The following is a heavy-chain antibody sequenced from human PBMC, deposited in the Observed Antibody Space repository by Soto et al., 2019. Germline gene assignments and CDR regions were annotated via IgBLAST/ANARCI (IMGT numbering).Heavy chain of an antibody. CDR2: IYPGDSDT. Sequence: PGESLKISCKGSGYSFTNYCIGWVRQMPGKGLEWMGIIYPGDSDTRYSPSFQGQVTISADKSISTAYLQWSSLRASDTAMYYCARSRSGYYEPSDYWGQGTLVTVSS. CDR1: GYSFTNYC. J-gene: IGHJ4*02. D-gene: IGHD3-3*01. V-gene: IGHV5-51*01. CDR3: ARSRSGYYEPSDY.